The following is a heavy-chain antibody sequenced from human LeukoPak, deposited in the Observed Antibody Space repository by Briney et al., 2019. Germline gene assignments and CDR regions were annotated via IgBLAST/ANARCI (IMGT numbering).Heavy chain of an antibody. V-gene: IGHV3-23*01. Sequence: GGSLRLSCAASGFTFSSYAMSWVRQAPGKGLEWVSAISGSGGSTYYADSVKGRFTISRDNSKNTLYLQMNSLRSEDTAVYYCARDTYPEAAAGAIDYWGQGTLVTVSS. CDR2: ISGSGGST. J-gene: IGHJ4*02. D-gene: IGHD6-13*01. CDR3: ARDTYPEAAAGAIDY. CDR1: GFTFSSYA.